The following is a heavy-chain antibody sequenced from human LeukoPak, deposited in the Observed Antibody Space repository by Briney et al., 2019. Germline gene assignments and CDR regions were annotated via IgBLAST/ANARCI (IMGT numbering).Heavy chain of an antibody. D-gene: IGHD2-8*01. Sequence: ASVKVSCKSSGYTFTSYGISWVRQAPGQGLEWMGWISAYNGDTNYSQKLQGRVTVTTDTSTSTAYMELRSLRSDDTAVYYCAREGFCTDGVCYKGFMCYWGQGTLVTVSS. CDR1: GYTFTSYG. CDR2: ISAYNGDT. CDR3: AREGFCTDGVCYKGFMCY. V-gene: IGHV1-18*01. J-gene: IGHJ4*02.